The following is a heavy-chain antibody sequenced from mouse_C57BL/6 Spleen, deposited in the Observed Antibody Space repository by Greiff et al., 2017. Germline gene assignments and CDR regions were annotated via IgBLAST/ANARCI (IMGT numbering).Heavy chain of an antibody. CDR1: GFSLSTSGMG. Sequence: QVTLKESGPGILQSSQTLSLTCSFSGFSLSTSGMGVSWIRQPSGKGLEWLAHIYWDDDKRSNPSLKSRLTISKDTSRNQVFLKITSVDTADTATYYCARYDDYYETWFAYWGQGTLVTVSA. V-gene: IGHV8-12*01. J-gene: IGHJ3*01. CDR2: IYWDDDK. CDR3: ARYDDYYETWFAY. D-gene: IGHD2-3*01.